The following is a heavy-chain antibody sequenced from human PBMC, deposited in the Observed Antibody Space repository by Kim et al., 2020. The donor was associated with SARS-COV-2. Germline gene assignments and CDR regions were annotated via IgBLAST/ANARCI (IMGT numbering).Heavy chain of an antibody. CDR3: AKDSFEAARGGGDYFDY. CDR2: ISYDGSNK. CDR1: GFTFSSYG. V-gene: IGHV3-30*18. Sequence: GGSLRLSCAASGFTFSSYGMHWVRQAPGKGLEWVAVISYDGSNKYYADSVKGRFTISRDNSKNTLYLQMNSLRAEDTAVYYCAKDSFEAARGGGDYFDYWGQGTLVTVSS. D-gene: IGHD6-6*01. J-gene: IGHJ4*02.